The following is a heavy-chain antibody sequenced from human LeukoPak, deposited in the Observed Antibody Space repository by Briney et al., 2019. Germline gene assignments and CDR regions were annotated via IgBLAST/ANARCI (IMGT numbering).Heavy chain of an antibody. Sequence: GGSLRLSCAASGFTFSDYLMDWVRQAPGKGLEWIGRIRNKDKGYTTEYAASVKGRLTISRDDSKNSLYLQTNSLKTQDTAVYYCSRGGSSSDWSAFDIWGQGTMVTVSS. J-gene: IGHJ3*02. CDR3: SRGGSSSDWSAFDI. CDR1: GFTFSDYL. D-gene: IGHD6-19*01. CDR2: IRNKDKGYTT. V-gene: IGHV3-72*01.